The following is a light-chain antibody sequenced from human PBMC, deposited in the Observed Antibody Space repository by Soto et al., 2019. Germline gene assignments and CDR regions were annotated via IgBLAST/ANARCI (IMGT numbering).Light chain of an antibody. CDR2: LNSDGSH. V-gene: IGLV4-69*01. Sequence: QLVLTQSPSASASMGASVKHTCTMSSGQSSYAIAWHQQQPEKGPRYLMKLNSDGSHSKGDGIPDRFSGSSSGAERYLTISSLQSEDEADYYCQTWGTGIRVFGGGTKLTVL. CDR3: QTWGTGIRV. CDR1: SGQSSYA. J-gene: IGLJ2*01.